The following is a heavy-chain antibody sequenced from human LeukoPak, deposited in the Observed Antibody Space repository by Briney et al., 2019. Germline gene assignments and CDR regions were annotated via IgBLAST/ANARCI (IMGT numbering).Heavy chain of an antibody. D-gene: IGHD2-8*01. Sequence: PGGSLRLSCAASGFTFSTYWMHWVRQAPGKGLVWVSGIKADVTTTNYADSVKGRFTISRDNAKNTLFLQMNSLRAEDTAVYYCARSRFCTSGGCYYDFWGQGILVTVSS. V-gene: IGHV3-74*01. J-gene: IGHJ4*03. CDR3: ARSRFCTSGGCYYDF. CDR1: GFTFSTYW. CDR2: IKADVTTT.